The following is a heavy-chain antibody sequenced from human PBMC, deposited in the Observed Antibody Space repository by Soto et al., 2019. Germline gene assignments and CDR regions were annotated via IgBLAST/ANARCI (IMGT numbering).Heavy chain of an antibody. J-gene: IGHJ1*01. D-gene: IGHD3-22*01. CDR2: IYYSGST. Sequence: QVQLQESGPGLVKPSQTLSLTCTVSGGSISSGGYYWSWIRQHPGKGLEWIGYIYYSGSTYYNPSLKSRVTISVDTSKNQFSLKLSSVTAADTAVYYCARGGSVYYDSSGHHGYFQHWGQGTLVTVSS. CDR3: ARGGSVYYDSSGHHGYFQH. CDR1: GGSISSGGYY. V-gene: IGHV4-31*03.